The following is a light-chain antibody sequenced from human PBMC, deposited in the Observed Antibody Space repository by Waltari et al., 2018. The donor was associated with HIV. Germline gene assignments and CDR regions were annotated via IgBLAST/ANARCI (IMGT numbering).Light chain of an antibody. Sequence: NFMLTQPHPVSESPGKTVTISCTRSSGSSASNYEKWHQQRPGSAPTTGIYKDNQRPSGSPVRFSGSIDSSANSASLTVTGLKTEYAPDYCCQSSDGSTVVFGGGTKLTVL. CDR3: QSSDGSTVV. CDR2: KDN. V-gene: IGLV6-57*04. J-gene: IGLJ2*01. CDR1: SGSSASNY.